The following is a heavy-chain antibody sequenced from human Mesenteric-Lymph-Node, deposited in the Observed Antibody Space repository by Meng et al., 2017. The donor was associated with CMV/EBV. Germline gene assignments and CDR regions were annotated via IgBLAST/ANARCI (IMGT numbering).Heavy chain of an antibody. Sequence: SVKVSCKTSGGTFSNYVINWVRQAPGQGLEWMGGIMPIFGTTYYAQKFQGRVTITADESTSTAYMELSSLRSEDTAVYYCARALGGANHYYYYGMDVWGQGTTVTVSS. J-gene: IGHJ6*02. D-gene: IGHD1-26*01. V-gene: IGHV1-69*13. CDR1: GGTFSNYV. CDR2: IMPIFGTT. CDR3: ARALGGANHYYYYGMDV.